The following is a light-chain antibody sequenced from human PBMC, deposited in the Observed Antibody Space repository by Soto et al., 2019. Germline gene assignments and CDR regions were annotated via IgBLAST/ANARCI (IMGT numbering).Light chain of an antibody. CDR1: SSDVGGYNY. J-gene: IGLJ2*01. CDR2: EVS. Sequence: QSALTQPASVSGSPGQSITISCTGTSSDVGGYNYVSWYQQHPGKAPKLMIYEVSKRPSGVSNRFSGSKSGNTASLTISGLQAEDEADYYCSSYTSSSTRVFGGGIKLTVL. V-gene: IGLV2-14*01. CDR3: SSYTSSSTRV.